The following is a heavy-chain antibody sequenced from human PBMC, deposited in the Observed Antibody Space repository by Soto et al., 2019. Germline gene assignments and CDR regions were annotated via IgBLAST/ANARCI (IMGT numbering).Heavy chain of an antibody. CDR2: IYWDDDK. J-gene: IGHJ4*02. CDR3: AHRPSYCSGYSCYSGFDY. D-gene: IGHD2-15*01. V-gene: IGHV2-5*02. Sequence: QITLKESGPTLVKPTQTLTLTCTFSGFSLSTSGVGVGWIRQPPGKALEWLALIYWDDDKRYSPSLKSRLTITKDTSKSQVVLTMTNMDPVDTATYYCAHRPSYCSGYSCYSGFDYGGQGTLVTVSS. CDR1: GFSLSTSGVG.